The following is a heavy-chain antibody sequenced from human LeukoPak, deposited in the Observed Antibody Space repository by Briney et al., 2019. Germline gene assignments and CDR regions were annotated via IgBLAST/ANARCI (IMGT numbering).Heavy chain of an antibody. CDR1: GYTFTSYD. CDR3: ARAPPVYCSSTSCYYYYGMDV. CDR2: MNPNSGNT. Sequence: ASVKVSCKASGYTFTSYDINWVRHATGQGLEWMGWMNPNSGNTGYTQKSQGRVTMTRNTSISTAYMELSSLRSEDTAVYYCARAPPVYCSSTSCYYYYGMDVWGQGTTVTVSS. V-gene: IGHV1-8*01. J-gene: IGHJ6*02. D-gene: IGHD2-2*01.